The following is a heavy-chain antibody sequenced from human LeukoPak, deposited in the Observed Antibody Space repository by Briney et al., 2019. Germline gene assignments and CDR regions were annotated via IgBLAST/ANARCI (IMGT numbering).Heavy chain of an antibody. D-gene: IGHD6-6*01. CDR2: ISSSSSTI. Sequence: GGSLRLSCAASGFTFSSYSMNWVRQAPGKGLEWVSYISSSSSTIYYADSVKGRFTISRDNAKNSLYLQMNSLRAEDTAVYYCARDRYSSSSLFDYWGQGTLVTVSS. V-gene: IGHV3-48*01. CDR1: GFTFSSYS. CDR3: ARDRYSSSSLFDY. J-gene: IGHJ4*02.